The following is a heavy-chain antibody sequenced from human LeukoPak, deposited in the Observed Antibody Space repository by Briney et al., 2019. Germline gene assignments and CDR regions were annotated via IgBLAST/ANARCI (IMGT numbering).Heavy chain of an antibody. J-gene: IGHJ4*02. Sequence: PSETLSLTCTVSGGSISSSSYYWGWIRQPPGKGLEWIGSICYSGSIYYNPSLKSRVTISVDTSKNQFSLKLSSVTAADTAVYYCAREAYYGSGSYPFDYWGQGTLVTVSS. V-gene: IGHV4-39*07. D-gene: IGHD3-10*01. CDR3: AREAYYGSGSYPFDY. CDR1: GGSISSSSYY. CDR2: ICYSGSI.